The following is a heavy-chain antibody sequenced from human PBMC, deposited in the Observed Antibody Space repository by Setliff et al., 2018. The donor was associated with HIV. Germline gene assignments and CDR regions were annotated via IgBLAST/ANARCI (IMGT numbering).Heavy chain of an antibody. Sequence: ASVKVSCKASGYTFINYDINWVRQATGQGLEWMGWMNPHGGTGYAQEFQGRVTMTRDTSISTAYMELSSLRSEDTAVYYCARVISGRGRELPDFDYWGQGTLVTSPQ. CDR1: GYTFINYD. D-gene: IGHD1-7*01. V-gene: IGHV1-8*02. CDR2: MNPHGGT. J-gene: IGHJ4*02. CDR3: ARVISGRGRELPDFDY.